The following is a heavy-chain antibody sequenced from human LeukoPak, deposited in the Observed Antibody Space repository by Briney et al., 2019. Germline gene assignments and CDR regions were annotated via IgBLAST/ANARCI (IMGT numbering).Heavy chain of an antibody. D-gene: IGHD4-23*01. J-gene: IGHJ4*02. CDR2: IISILGIA. V-gene: IGHV1-69*04. Sequence: SVKVSCKASGGTFSSYAISWVRQAPGQGLEWMGRIISILGIANYAQKFQGRVTITADKSTSTAYMELSSLRSEDTAVYYCAGHGGNSAYFDYWGQGTLVTVSS. CDR1: GGTFSSYA. CDR3: AGHGGNSAYFDY.